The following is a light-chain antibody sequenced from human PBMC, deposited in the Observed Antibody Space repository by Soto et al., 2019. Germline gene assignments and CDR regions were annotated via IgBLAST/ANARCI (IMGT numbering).Light chain of an antibody. V-gene: IGKV1-9*01. CDR1: QGISSY. CDR3: QHLYSSPIT. CDR2: AAS. J-gene: IGKJ5*01. Sequence: IQLTQSPSSLSASVGDRVTITCRASQGISSYLGWYLQKPGKAPKLLIYAASTLPNGVPSRFSGSGSGTDFTLTINRLQPEDFATYYCQHLYSSPITLGQGTRLEIK.